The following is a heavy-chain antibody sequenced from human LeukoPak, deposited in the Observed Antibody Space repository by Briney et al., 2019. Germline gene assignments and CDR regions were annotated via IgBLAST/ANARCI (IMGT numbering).Heavy chain of an antibody. CDR1: GFTFSSYD. CDR2: IGTAGDT. D-gene: IGHD5-18*01. CDR3: ARAPIRGYSYGYFDY. V-gene: IGHV3-13*01. Sequence: GGSLRLFCAASGFTFSSYDMHWVRQATGKGLEWVSAIGTAGDTYYPGSVKGRFTISRENAKNSLYLQMNSLRAEDTAVYYCARAPIRGYSYGYFDYWGQGTLVTVSS. J-gene: IGHJ4*02.